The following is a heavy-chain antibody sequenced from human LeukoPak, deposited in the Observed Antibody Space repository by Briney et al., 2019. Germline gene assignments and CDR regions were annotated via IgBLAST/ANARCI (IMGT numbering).Heavy chain of an antibody. Sequence: GGSLRLSCAASGFTVSSNYMSWVRQAPGKGLEWVSVIYSGGSTHYADSVKGRFTISRDNAKNSLYLQMNSLRAEDTAVYYCARDVPQYYDFWSGYYTKGWFDPWGQGTLVTVSS. CDR1: GFTVSSNY. D-gene: IGHD3-3*01. CDR3: ARDVPQYYDFWSGYYTKGWFDP. V-gene: IGHV3-53*01. J-gene: IGHJ5*02. CDR2: IYSGGST.